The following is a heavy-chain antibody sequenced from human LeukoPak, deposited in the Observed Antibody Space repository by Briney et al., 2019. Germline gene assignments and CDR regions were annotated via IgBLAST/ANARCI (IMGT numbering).Heavy chain of an antibody. Sequence: GGSLRLSCAASGFTFSGSALHWVRQASGKGLEWVGRIRSTANGYATAYAASVKGRFTITRDDSENTAYLQMNSLKTEDTAVYYCATFPSGSWSAYWGQGTLVTVSS. CDR3: ATFPSGSWSAY. V-gene: IGHV3-73*01. CDR1: GFTFSGSA. D-gene: IGHD1-26*01. CDR2: IRSTANGYAT. J-gene: IGHJ4*02.